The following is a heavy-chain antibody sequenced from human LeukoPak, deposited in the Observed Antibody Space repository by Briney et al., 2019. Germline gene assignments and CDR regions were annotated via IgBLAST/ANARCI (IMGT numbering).Heavy chain of an antibody. CDR1: GFIVSNNY. CDR2: IYSGDKT. J-gene: IGHJ6*02. CDR3: ARDPAAGLYGMDV. V-gene: IGHV3-66*01. Sequence: GRSLRLSCAASGFIVSNNYMTWVRQAPGKGLVWVSIIYSGDKTYYADPVKGRFTVSRDNSKNTLYLQMNSLRAEDTAVYYCARDPAAGLYGMDVWGQGTTVTVSS. D-gene: IGHD6-13*01.